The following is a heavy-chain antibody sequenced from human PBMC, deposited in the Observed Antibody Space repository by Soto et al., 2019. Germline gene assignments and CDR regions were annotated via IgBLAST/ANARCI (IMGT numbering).Heavy chain of an antibody. D-gene: IGHD6-6*01. J-gene: IGHJ5*02. Sequence: PSETLSLTCAVYGGTFSGYDWSWIRQPPGKGLEWIGEINHSGSTKYNPSPKSRVTIPLDTSKNQFSLKLSSVTAADTAVYYCARGVRSSSSVWFDPWGQGTLVT. CDR3: ARGVRSSSSVWFDP. CDR1: GGTFSGYD. V-gene: IGHV4-34*01. CDR2: INHSGST.